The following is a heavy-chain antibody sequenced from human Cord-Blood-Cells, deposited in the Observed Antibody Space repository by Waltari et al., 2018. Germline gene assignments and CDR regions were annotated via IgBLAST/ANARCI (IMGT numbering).Heavy chain of an antibody. D-gene: IGHD6-6*01. Sequence: EVQLVETGGGLIQPGGSLRLSCAASGFTVGSHYMSWVRQAPGKGLEGVSVIYSGGSTYDADSVKGRFTISRDNSKNTLYLQMNSLRAEDTAVYYCARDSYSSSSFWGQGTMVTVSS. J-gene: IGHJ3*01. CDR2: IYSGGST. CDR1: GFTVGSHY. CDR3: ARDSYSSSSF. V-gene: IGHV3-53*02.